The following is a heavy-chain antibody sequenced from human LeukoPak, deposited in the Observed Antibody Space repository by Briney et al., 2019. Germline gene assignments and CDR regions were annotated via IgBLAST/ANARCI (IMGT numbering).Heavy chain of an antibody. J-gene: IGHJ6*02. CDR3: ARGLADCSSSSCLPYGVDV. CDR2: ISSAGDST. V-gene: IGHV3-20*01. CDR1: EFTFSTYA. Sequence: GGSLRLSCVASEFTFSTYAMSWVRQAPGKGPEWVSGISSAGDSTFYADSVKARFTISRDNAKNSLYLQMNSLRGEDTAFYHCARGLADCSSSSCLPYGVDVWGQGTTVPSL. D-gene: IGHD2-2*01.